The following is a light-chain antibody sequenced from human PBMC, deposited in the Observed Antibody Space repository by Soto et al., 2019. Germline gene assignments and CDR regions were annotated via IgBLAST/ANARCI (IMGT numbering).Light chain of an antibody. J-gene: IGKJ1*01. CDR3: QHYNSYSEA. CDR1: QTISSW. CDR2: KAS. V-gene: IGKV1-5*03. Sequence: DIHMTQSPSSLSVVVGEIVTVTWRASQTISSWLAWYQQKPGKAPKLLIYKASTLKSGVPSRFSGSGSGTEFTLTISSLQPDDFATYYCQHYNSYSEAFGQGTKVDIK.